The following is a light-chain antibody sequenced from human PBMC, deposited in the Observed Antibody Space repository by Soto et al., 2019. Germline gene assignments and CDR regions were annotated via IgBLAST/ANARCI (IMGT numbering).Light chain of an antibody. CDR1: QSVSSTY. Sequence: EIVLTQSPGTLSLSPGDRATLSCRASQSVSSTYLAWYQQKPGQAPRLLIYDASSRATGIPDRFSGSGSGTDFTLTISSLQAEDVAVYYCQQHYINPITFGQGTRLEIK. J-gene: IGKJ5*01. CDR2: DAS. CDR3: QQHYINPIT. V-gene: IGKV3-20*01.